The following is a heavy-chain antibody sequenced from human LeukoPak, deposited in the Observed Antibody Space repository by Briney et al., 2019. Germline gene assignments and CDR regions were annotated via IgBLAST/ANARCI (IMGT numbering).Heavy chain of an antibody. Sequence: ASVKVSRKASGYTFTSYDINWVRQATGQGLEWMGWMNPNNGSTDYAQKFQDRVTLTRNTSISTAYMELSSLRSEDTAVYYCTRGGPVAGTHKYFQHWGQGTLVTVSS. D-gene: IGHD6-19*01. V-gene: IGHV1-8*01. CDR2: MNPNNGST. CDR1: GYTFTSYD. CDR3: TRGGPVAGTHKYFQH. J-gene: IGHJ1*01.